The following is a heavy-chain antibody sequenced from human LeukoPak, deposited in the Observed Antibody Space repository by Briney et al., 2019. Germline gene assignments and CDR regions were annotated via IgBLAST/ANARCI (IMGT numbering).Heavy chain of an antibody. D-gene: IGHD1-1*01. CDR1: CYSFTTYW. CDR2: IYPGDSET. J-gene: IGHJ4*02. Sequence: GESLKTSWRGSCYSFTTYWIAWGRQMPRKGVEGVGIIYPGDSETRYSPSFQGQVTISVAKSISTAYLQWSSLKASDTAIYYCTRKVQLERPYFDYWGQGTLVTVSS. CDR3: TRKVQLERPYFDY. V-gene: IGHV5-51*01.